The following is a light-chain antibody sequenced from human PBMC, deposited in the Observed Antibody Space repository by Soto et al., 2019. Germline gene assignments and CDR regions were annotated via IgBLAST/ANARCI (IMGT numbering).Light chain of an antibody. J-gene: IGKJ4*01. V-gene: IGKV3-20*01. CDR2: YAS. CDR3: QHYGPSFLLT. Sequence: EIVLTQFPGTVSLSPGEGATLSCRASQNVNSNYLAWYQQKPGQAPRLLMYYASTRATGIPDRFSGSGSGTDFTLTINRLEPEDFAVYYCQHYGPSFLLTFGGGTKVDIK. CDR1: QNVNSNY.